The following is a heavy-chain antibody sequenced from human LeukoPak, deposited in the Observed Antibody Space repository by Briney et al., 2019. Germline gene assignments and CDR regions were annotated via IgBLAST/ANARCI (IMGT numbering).Heavy chain of an antibody. Sequence: GGSLRLSCAASGFTFSSYAMHWVRQAPGKGLEWVAVISYDGSNKYYADSVKGRFTISRDNSKNTLYLQMNSLRAEDTAVYYCARANGLLRAFDIWGQGTMVTVSS. J-gene: IGHJ3*02. D-gene: IGHD2/OR15-2a*01. CDR3: ARANGLLRAFDI. V-gene: IGHV3-30-3*01. CDR2: ISYDGSNK. CDR1: GFTFSSYA.